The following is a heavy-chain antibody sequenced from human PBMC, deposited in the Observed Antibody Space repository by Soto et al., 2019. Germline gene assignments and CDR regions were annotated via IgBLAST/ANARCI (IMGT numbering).Heavy chain of an antibody. Sequence: QAQVVQSGAEVRKPGSSVKLSCKASEGTFNSYAIAWVRQAPGQGLEWMGGIIPYYNTLNYAQKFQDRVTITADDSTNTVYMELSSLRSDDADIYFCASGASRWYPYFVASWAQGTLVTVSS. D-gene: IGHD6-13*01. J-gene: IGHJ4*02. CDR3: ASGASRWYPYFVAS. CDR1: EGTFNSYA. V-gene: IGHV1-69*01. CDR2: IIPYYNTL.